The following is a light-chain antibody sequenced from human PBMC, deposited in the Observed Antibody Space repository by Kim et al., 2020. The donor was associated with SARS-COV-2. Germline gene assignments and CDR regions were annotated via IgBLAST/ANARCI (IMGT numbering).Light chain of an antibody. J-gene: IGLJ2*01. CDR3: AARDESLNGVI. V-gene: IGLV1-44*01. Sequence: GLRVTLSCAGTMSNSGSNTVNWYHQSPGQAPKLLIYGDNRRPSGVPVRFSGSKSGTSGSLAITGLQSEDEGDYYCAARDESLNGVIFGGGTQLTVL. CDR2: GDN. CDR1: MSNSGSNT.